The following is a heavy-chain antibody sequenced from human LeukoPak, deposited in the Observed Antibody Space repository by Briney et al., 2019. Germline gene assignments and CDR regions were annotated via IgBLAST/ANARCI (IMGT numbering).Heavy chain of an antibody. CDR2: VYHSGST. Sequence: PSETLSLTCAVSGYSISSGYYWGWIRQPPGKGLEWIGSVYHSGSTFYNPSLKSRVTISVDTSENQFSLRLSSVTAADTAVYYCGRRGCHSTSSCYSPPYYYMDVWGKGTTVTVSS. V-gene: IGHV4-38-2*01. CDR3: GRRGCHSTSSCYSPPYYYMDV. J-gene: IGHJ6*03. D-gene: IGHD2-2*01. CDR1: GYSISSGYY.